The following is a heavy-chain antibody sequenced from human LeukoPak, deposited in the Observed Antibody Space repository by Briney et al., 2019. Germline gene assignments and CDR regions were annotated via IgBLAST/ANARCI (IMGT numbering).Heavy chain of an antibody. CDR1: GGSISSGDYY. Sequence: SQTLSLTCTVSGGSISSGDYYWSWIRQPPGKGLEWIGYIYYSGSTYYNPSLKSRVTISVDTSKNQFSLKLSSVTAADTAVYYCARSIPYGDYVAFDIWGQGTMVTVSS. J-gene: IGHJ3*02. CDR2: IYYSGST. CDR3: ARSIPYGDYVAFDI. V-gene: IGHV4-30-4*08. D-gene: IGHD4-17*01.